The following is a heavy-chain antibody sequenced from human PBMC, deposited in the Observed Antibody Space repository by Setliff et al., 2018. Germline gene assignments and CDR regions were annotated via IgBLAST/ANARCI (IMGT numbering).Heavy chain of an antibody. Sequence: SETLSLTCTVSGGSISSRSYYWGWIRQPPGKGLEWIGSIYHSGSSYYNSSLRSRVTISVDTSKNQFSLKLSSVTAADTAVYYCAKFGPLDLTGDWAFDNWGQGTLVTVSS. CDR2: IYHSGSS. CDR3: AKFGPLDLTGDWAFDN. J-gene: IGHJ4*02. D-gene: IGHD7-27*01. V-gene: IGHV4-39*07. CDR1: GGSISSRSYY.